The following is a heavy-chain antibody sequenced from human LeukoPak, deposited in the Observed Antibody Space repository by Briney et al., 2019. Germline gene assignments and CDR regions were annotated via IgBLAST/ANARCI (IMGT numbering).Heavy chain of an antibody. V-gene: IGHV4-34*01. CDR2: INHSGST. J-gene: IGHJ6*02. CDR3: ARGPRPYCSSTSCYAYYYYGMDV. CDR1: GFTFSSYA. D-gene: IGHD2-2*01. Sequence: GSLRLSCAASGFTFSSYAMSWVRQPPGKGLEWIGEINHSGSTNYNPSLKSRVTISVDTSKNQFSLKLSSVTAADTAVYYCARGPRPYCSSTSCYAYYYYGMDVWGQGTTVTVSS.